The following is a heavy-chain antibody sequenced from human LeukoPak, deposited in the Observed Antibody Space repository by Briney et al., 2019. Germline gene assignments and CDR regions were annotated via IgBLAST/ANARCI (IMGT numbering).Heavy chain of an antibody. J-gene: IGHJ5*02. CDR1: GYTFTGYY. D-gene: IGHD3-22*01. Sequence: ASVKVSCKASGYTFTGYYMHWVRQAPGQGLEWMGIINPSGGSTSYAQKFQGRVTMTRDMSTSTVYMELSSLRSEDTAVYYCARQAVRNWFDPWGQGTLVTVSS. V-gene: IGHV1-46*01. CDR3: ARQAVRNWFDP. CDR2: INPSGGST.